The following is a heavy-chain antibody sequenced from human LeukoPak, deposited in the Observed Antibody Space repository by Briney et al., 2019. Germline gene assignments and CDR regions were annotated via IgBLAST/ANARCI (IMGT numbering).Heavy chain of an antibody. CDR1: GFTFSSYG. D-gene: IGHD6-19*01. CDR3: AKDLAGYSSGWYGPSFDY. Sequence: GGSLRLSCAASGFTFSSYGMHWVRQAPGKGLEWVAFIRYDGSNKYYADSVKGRFTISRDNSKNTLYLQMNSLRAEDTAVYYCAKDLAGYSSGWYGPSFDYWGQGTLVTVSS. V-gene: IGHV3-30*02. J-gene: IGHJ4*02. CDR2: IRYDGSNK.